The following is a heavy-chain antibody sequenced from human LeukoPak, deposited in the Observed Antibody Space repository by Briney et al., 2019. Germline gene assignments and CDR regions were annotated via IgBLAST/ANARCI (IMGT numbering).Heavy chain of an antibody. CDR2: VFPDDSDT. J-gene: IGHJ5*02. D-gene: IGHD1-14*01. Sequence: GESLKISCHGSGYRVSNHWIGWVRQKPGKGLEWVGLVFPDDSDTKYGPSLQGQVTFSVDKSINTASLQCSSLKASDAAIYYCAKRSGIMTAAASWGQGTLVTVSS. V-gene: IGHV5-51*01. CDR3: AKRSGIMTAAAS. CDR1: GYRVSNHW.